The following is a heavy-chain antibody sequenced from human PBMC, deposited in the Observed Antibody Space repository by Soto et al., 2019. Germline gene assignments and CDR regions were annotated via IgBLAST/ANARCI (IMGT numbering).Heavy chain of an antibody. V-gene: IGHV4-59*01. Sequence: PSETLSLTRTVSGGSISSYYWNWLRQPPGKGLEWIGYIYYSGSTNYNPSLKSRVTISVDTSKSQFSLKRSSVTAADTAVYYWASSPPGYYDSSGYSGTFQPNWFDPWGQGTLVTVS. CDR3: ASSPPGYYDSSGYSGTFQPNWFDP. CDR2: IYYSGST. J-gene: IGHJ5*02. CDR1: GGSISSYY. D-gene: IGHD3-22*01.